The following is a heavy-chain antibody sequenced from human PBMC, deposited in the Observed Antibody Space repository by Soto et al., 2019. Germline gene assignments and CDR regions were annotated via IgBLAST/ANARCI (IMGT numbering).Heavy chain of an antibody. V-gene: IGHV4-31*03. Sequence: LSLTCTVSGGSISSGGYYWSWIRQHPGKGLEWIGYIYYSGSTYYNPSLKSRVTISVDTSKNQFSLKLSSVTAADTAVYYCARGPGDDFWSGYPYYYMDVWGKGTTVTVSS. D-gene: IGHD3-3*01. CDR2: IYYSGST. CDR3: ARGPGDDFWSGYPYYYMDV. CDR1: GGSISSGGYY. J-gene: IGHJ6*03.